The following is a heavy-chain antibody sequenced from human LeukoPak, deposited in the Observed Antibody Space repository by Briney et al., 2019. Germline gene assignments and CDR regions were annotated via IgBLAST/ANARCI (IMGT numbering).Heavy chain of an antibody. V-gene: IGHV1-3*03. J-gene: IGHJ6*03. CDR1: GYTFTSYA. D-gene: IGHD6-19*01. CDR2: INAGNGNT. Sequence: ASVKVSCKASGYTFTSYAMHWVRQAPGQRLEWMGWINAGNGNTKYSQEFQGRVTITRDTSASTAYMELSSLRSEDMAVYYCAREGGAVAGHYYYYYMDVWGKGTTVTVSS. CDR3: AREGGAVAGHYYYYYMDV.